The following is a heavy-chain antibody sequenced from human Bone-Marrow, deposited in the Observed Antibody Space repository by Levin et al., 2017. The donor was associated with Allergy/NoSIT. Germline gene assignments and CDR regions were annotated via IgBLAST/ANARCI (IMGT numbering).Heavy chain of an antibody. Sequence: SETLSLTCTVSGGSVSSGIYYWSWIRQPPGTGLEWIGYIYNSGSTKYNSFLESRVTISVDTSKNQFSLKLSSVTAADTAVYYCAREKGWNVDYWGQGTLVTVSS. CDR3: AREKGWNVDY. CDR1: GGSVSSGIYY. V-gene: IGHV4-61*01. CDR2: IYNSGST. D-gene: IGHD1-1*01. J-gene: IGHJ4*02.